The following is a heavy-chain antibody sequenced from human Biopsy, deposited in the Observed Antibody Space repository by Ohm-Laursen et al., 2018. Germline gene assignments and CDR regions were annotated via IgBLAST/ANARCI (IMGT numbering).Heavy chain of an antibody. CDR3: AADINVWNVNY. CDR2: FAPENGKT. CDR1: GYTLTELS. V-gene: IGHV1-24*01. Sequence: GGPVKVSCKVSGYTLTELSMHWVRQAPGRGLEWMGGFAPENGKTIYAQKFQGRVTMTEDTSTDTAYMELSSLRSEDTAVYYCAADINVWNVNYWGQGTQVTVSS. D-gene: IGHD1-1*01. J-gene: IGHJ4*02.